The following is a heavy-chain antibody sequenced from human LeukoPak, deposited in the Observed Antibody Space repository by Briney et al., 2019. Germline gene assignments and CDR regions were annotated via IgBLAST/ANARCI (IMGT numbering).Heavy chain of an antibody. Sequence: GGSLRLSCAASGFTFSSYAMSWVRQAPGKGLEWVSAISGSGGSTYYADSVKGRFTISRDNSKSTLYLQMNSLRAEDTAVYYCAKVQTLVGATYFDYWGQGTLVTVSS. V-gene: IGHV3-23*01. CDR3: AKVQTLVGATYFDY. J-gene: IGHJ4*02. CDR1: GFTFSSYA. D-gene: IGHD1-26*01. CDR2: ISGSGGST.